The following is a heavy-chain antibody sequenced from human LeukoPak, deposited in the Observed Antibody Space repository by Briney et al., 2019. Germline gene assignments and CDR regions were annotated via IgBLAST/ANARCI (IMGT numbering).Heavy chain of an antibody. Sequence: GGSLRLSCAASGFTFSSYSMNWVRQAPGKGLEWVSSISISSTYIYYADSVKGRFTISRDNAKNSLYLQMNSLRADDTAVYYCARDHRYCSGGSCYWESYYYYYMDVWGKGTTVTVSS. CDR1: GFTFSSYS. D-gene: IGHD2-15*01. CDR2: ISISSTYI. J-gene: IGHJ6*03. CDR3: ARDHRYCSGGSCYWESYYYYYMDV. V-gene: IGHV3-21*01.